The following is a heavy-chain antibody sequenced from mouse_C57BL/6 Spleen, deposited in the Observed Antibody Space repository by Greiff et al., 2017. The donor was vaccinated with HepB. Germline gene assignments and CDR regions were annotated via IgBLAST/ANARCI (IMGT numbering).Heavy chain of an antibody. CDR2: IDPETGGT. D-gene: IGHD2-5*01. J-gene: IGHJ4*01. CDR1: GYTFTDYE. CDR3: TRDSNYVVFYAMDY. V-gene: IGHV1-15*01. Sequence: QVQLQQSGAELVRPGASVTLSCKASGYTFTDYEMHWVKQTPVHGLEWIGAIDPETGGTAYNQKFKGKAILTADKSSSTAYMELRSLTSEDSAVYYCTRDSNYVVFYAMDYWGQGTSVTVSS.